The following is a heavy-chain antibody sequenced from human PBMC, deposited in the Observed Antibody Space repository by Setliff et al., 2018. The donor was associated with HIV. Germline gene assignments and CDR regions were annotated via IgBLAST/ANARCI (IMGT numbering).Heavy chain of an antibody. D-gene: IGHD1-26*01. CDR1: GYTFTSYG. J-gene: IGHJ3*02. V-gene: IGHV1-18*01. CDR3: AAPTPIVGDAFDI. CDR2: ISANDGRT. Sequence: VKVSCKASGYTFTSYGISWVRQAPGQGLEWMGWISANDGRTNHAQNFQDRVTMTTDTATSTAYMELRSLRSEDTAVFYCAAPTPIVGDAFDIWGQGTMVTVSS.